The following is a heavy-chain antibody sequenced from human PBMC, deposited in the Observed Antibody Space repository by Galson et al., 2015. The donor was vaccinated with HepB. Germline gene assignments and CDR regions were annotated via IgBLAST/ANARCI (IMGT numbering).Heavy chain of an antibody. Sequence: SLRLSCAASRFTFSNYAMNWVRQAPGKGLEWVSTISGSGGSTYYGDSLKGRFTISRDNSRNTLYLQMNSLRAENTAVYYCASLRGDIVVVPADLSFDYWGQGTLVTVSS. CDR1: RFTFSNYA. CDR3: ASLRGDIVVVPADLSFDY. J-gene: IGHJ4*02. CDR2: ISGSGGST. V-gene: IGHV3-23*01. D-gene: IGHD2-2*01.